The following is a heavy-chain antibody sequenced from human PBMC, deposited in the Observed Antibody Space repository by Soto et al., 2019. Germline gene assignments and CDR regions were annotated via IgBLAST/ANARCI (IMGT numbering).Heavy chain of an antibody. V-gene: IGHV3-23*01. CDR3: ARDVGSHCSGGSCYPTDNWFDP. J-gene: IGHJ5*02. D-gene: IGHD2-15*01. CDR1: GFIFSNYA. CDR2: IGGEAVST. Sequence: GGSLRLSCTASGFIFSNYAMNWVRQGPGKGLEWVSVIGGEAVSTKCADSVKGRCTVSRDNSKNTLYLQMNSLRAEDTAVYYCARDVGSHCSGGSCYPTDNWFDPWGQGTLVTVSS.